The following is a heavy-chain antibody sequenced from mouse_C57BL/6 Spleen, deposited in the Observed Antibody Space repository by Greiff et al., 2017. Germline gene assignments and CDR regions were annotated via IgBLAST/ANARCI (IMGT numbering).Heavy chain of an antibody. CDR2: IYPSNGSI. CDR1: GYTFTDHT. CDR3: ARDYNNSFDY. V-gene: IGHV1-78*01. D-gene: IGHD2-12*01. Sequence: QVQLQQSDAELVKPGASVKISCKVSGYTFTDHTIHWMQQSPEPGLDWIGYIYPSNGSIKYTEKFKGKDTLTADKSSSTAYMQLNGLRSEDSAVYFGARDYNNSFDYWGQGTTLTVAS. J-gene: IGHJ2*01.